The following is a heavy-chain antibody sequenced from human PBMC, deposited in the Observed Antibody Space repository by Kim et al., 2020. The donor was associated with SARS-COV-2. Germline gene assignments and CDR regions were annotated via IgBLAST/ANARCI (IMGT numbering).Heavy chain of an antibody. CDR3: AREDYNDYQGGVFDY. J-gene: IGHJ4*02. CDR1: GFTFINYA. D-gene: IGHD4-17*01. CDR2: ISGSGTNT. V-gene: IGHV3-23*01. Sequence: GGSLRLSCAASGFTFINYAMGWVRQAPGKGLEWVSGISGSGTNTFYPDSVKGRFTITRDNSQNTLYLQMKRVTAEDTAVYYCAREDYNDYQGGVFDYWGQGTLVTVSS.